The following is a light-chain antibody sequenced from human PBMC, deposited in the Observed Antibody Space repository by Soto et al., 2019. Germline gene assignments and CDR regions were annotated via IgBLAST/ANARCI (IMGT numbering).Light chain of an antibody. J-gene: IGKJ5*01. V-gene: IGKV1-9*01. CDR1: QDIGNY. CDR3: QQLNKYPVT. Sequence: IQLTQSPSSLSASVGDRVTISCRASQDIGNYLAWYQQKPGEAPKLLIYDASTLQSGVPLRFGGSGSGTDFTLTISSLQPEDFATYYCQQLNKYPVTFCQGTRLEIK. CDR2: DAS.